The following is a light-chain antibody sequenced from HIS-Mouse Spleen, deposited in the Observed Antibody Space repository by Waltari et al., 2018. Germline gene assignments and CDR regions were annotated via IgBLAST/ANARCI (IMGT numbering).Light chain of an antibody. CDR2: DVS. CDR1: SSDVGRYNY. V-gene: IGLV2-11*01. J-gene: IGLJ3*02. Sequence: QSALTQPRSVSGSPGQSVTISCTGTSSDVGRYNYVSWYQQHPGKAPKLMIYDVSKRPSGVPDRFSGSKSGNTASLTISGLQAEDEADYYCCSYAGSYNWVFGGGTKLTVL. CDR3: CSYAGSYNWV.